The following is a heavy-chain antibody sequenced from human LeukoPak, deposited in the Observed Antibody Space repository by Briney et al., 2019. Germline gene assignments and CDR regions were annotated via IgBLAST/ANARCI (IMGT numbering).Heavy chain of an antibody. D-gene: IGHD6-13*01. V-gene: IGHV3-21*01. Sequence: PGGSLRLSCAASGFTFSSYSMNWVRQAPGKGLEWVSSISSSSSYIYYADSVKGRFTISRGNAKNSLYLQMNSLRAEDTAVYYCARAGYAQAAAGTGMDNYYYYMDVWGKGTTVTISS. J-gene: IGHJ6*03. CDR2: ISSSSSYI. CDR3: ARAGYAQAAAGTGMDNYYYYMDV. CDR1: GFTFSSYS.